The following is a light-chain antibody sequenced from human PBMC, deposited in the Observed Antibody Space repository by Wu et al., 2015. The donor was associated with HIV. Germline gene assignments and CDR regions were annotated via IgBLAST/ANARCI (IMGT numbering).Light chain of an antibody. Sequence: EILLTQSPGTLSLSPGERATLSCRASQRLSSRYLAWYQQKPGQTPRLLIYGASSRATGIPDRFSGSASGRDFTLTINRLETEDFAVYYCQHYGTSPQVTFGGGTKVEIK. V-gene: IGKV3-20*01. CDR1: QRLSSRY. CDR3: QHYGTSPQVT. CDR2: GAS. J-gene: IGKJ4*01.